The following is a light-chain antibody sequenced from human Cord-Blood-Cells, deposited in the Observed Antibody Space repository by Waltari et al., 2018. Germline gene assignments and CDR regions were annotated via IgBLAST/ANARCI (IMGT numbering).Light chain of an antibody. J-gene: IGKJ2*01. V-gene: IGKV1-13*02. CDR2: AAS. CDR1: QGISSA. CDR3: QQFNSYPHT. Sequence: AIQLTQSPSSLSASVGDRVTITCRASQGISSALDWYQQKPGKAPKLLIYAASSLESGVPSRFRGSGSGTDFTLTISSLQPEDFATYYCQQFNSYPHTFGQGTKLEIK.